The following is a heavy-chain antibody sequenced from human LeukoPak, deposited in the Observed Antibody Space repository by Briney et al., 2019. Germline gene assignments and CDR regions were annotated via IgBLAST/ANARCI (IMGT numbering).Heavy chain of an antibody. CDR3: ARDGGLHPNFDY. D-gene: IGHD2-15*01. J-gene: IGHJ4*02. CDR2: KKPDGNAQ. Sequence: GGPLRLSCAASGFTFRYYWMGWVRHPPGKGLEWVGNKKPDGNAQYYADSERGRFTASRDNANNFLYLQMNSLRGEDTAVYYCARDGGLHPNFDYRGQGTLGTVSS. V-gene: IGHV3-7*01. CDR1: GFTFRYYW.